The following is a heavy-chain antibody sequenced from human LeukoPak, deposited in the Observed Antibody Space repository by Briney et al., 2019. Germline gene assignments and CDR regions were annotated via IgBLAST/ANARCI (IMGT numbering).Heavy chain of an antibody. J-gene: IGHJ6*04. CDR2: IYTSGST. Sequence: SETLSLTCTVSGGSISSGSYYWSWIRQPAGKGLEWIGRIYTSGSTNYNPALKSRVTISVGTSKNQFSLKLSSVTAADTAVYYCARSYDVVVPAGMDVWGKGTTVTISS. D-gene: IGHD2-2*01. CDR1: GGSISSGSYY. CDR3: ARSYDVVVPAGMDV. V-gene: IGHV4-61*02.